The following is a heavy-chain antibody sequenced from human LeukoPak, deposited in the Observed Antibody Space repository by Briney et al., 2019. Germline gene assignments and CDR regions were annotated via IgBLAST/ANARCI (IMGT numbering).Heavy chain of an antibody. CDR1: GDSISSSAHY. D-gene: IGHD3-3*01. Sequence: SETLSLTCTVSGDSISSSAHYWGWIRQPPGKGLEWIGSMYYSGSTYYNPSLKSRVTISVDTSKNQFSLKLNSVTAADTAVYYCASQPDFWSGYPGYFDYWGQGTLVTVSS. CDR2: MYYSGST. J-gene: IGHJ4*02. CDR3: ASQPDFWSGYPGYFDY. V-gene: IGHV4-39*07.